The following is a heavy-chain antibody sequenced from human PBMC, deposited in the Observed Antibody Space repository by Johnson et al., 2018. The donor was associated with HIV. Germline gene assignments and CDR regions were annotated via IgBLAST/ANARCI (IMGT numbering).Heavy chain of an antibody. CDR2: VSWHSDTI. Sequence: QLVESGGGLVQPGRSLRLPCAASGFNFHDFAMHWVRQASGQGLELASGVSWHSDTIAYADAVTGRLPIPRANAKKPLFLQMNSVRAEDTAWYYCAKDMRGTDMDTFDLWGQGTMVTVSS. V-gene: IGHV3-9*01. CDR1: GFNFHDFA. CDR3: AKDMRGTDMDTFDL. J-gene: IGHJ3*01. D-gene: IGHD2-15*01.